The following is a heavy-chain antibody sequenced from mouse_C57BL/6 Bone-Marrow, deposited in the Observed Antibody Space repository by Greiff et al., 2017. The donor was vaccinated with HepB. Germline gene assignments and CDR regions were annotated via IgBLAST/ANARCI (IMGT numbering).Heavy chain of an antibody. CDR2: IYPSDSET. CDR1: GYTFTSYW. CDR3: ARGYYGSSYYYYAMDY. Sequence: VKLQQPGAELVRPGSSVKLSCKASGYTFTSYWMDWVKQRPGQGLEWIGNIYPSDSETHYNQKFKDKATLTVDKSSSTAYMQLSSLTSEDSAVYYCARGYYGSSYYYYAMDYWGQGTSVTVSS. V-gene: IGHV1-61*01. D-gene: IGHD1-1*01. J-gene: IGHJ4*01.